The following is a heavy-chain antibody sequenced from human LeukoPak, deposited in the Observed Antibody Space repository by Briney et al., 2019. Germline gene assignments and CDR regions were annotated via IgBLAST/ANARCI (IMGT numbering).Heavy chain of an antibody. CDR1: GFTVSSNY. V-gene: IGHV3-53*01. J-gene: IGHJ4*02. Sequence: PGGSLRLSCAASGFTVSSNYMSWVRQAPGKGLEWASAIHSGETTYYADSVRGRFTISRDNSKNTVSLQMNSLRAEDTAMYYCARSTSGWYGDDNWGRGTLVTVSS. CDR3: ARSTSGWYGDDN. D-gene: IGHD6-19*01. CDR2: IHSGETT.